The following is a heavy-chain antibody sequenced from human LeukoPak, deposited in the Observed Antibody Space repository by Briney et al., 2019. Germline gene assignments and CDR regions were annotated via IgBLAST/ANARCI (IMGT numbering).Heavy chain of an antibody. CDR2: IIPIFGTA. J-gene: IGHJ4*02. CDR1: GGTFSSYA. D-gene: IGHD5-12*01. Sequence: SVKVSCKASGGTFSSYAISWVRQAPGQGLEWMGRIIPIFGTANYAQKFQGRVTITTDESTSTAYMELSSLRSEDTAVYYCARDLQFPTSGYDEAPGAYWGQGTLVTVSS. CDR3: ARDLQFPTSGYDEAPGAY. V-gene: IGHV1-69*05.